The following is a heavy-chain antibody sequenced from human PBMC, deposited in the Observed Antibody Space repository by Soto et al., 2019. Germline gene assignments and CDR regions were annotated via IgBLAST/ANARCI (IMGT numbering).Heavy chain of an antibody. J-gene: IGHJ5*02. CDR2: INHSGST. V-gene: IGHV4-34*01. CDR1: GGSFSGYY. Sequence: QVQLQQWGAGLLKPSETLSLTCAVYGGSFSGYYWSWIRQPPGKGLEWIGEINHSGSTNYNPSLKSRVTISVDTSKNQFSLKLSSVTAADTAVYYCARGRVLLWFGELSLRYNWFDPWGQGTPVTVSS. CDR3: ARGRVLLWFGELSLRYNWFDP. D-gene: IGHD3-10*01.